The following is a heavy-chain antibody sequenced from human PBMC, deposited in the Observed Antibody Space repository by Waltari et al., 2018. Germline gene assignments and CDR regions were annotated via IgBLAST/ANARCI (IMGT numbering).Heavy chain of an antibody. V-gene: IGHV1-18*01. CDR3: AGARRCYDCWGGYDY. Sequence: QVQLVQSGAEVKKPGASVKVSCKASGYTFTSYGISWVRQAPGLGLEWMGWVSDDNDNTSNAQKRQGRITKTTDKSTSTAYMELRGLGSDDTAVCYCAGARRCYDCWGGYDYWGQGTLVTVSS. CDR1: GYTFTSYG. J-gene: IGHJ4*02. CDR2: VSDDNDNT. D-gene: IGHD3-3*01.